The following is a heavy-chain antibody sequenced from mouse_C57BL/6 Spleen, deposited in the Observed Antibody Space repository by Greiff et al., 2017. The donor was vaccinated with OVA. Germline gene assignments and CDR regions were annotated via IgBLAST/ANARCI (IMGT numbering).Heavy chain of an antibody. Sequence: EVQLQQSGPELVKPGASVKISCKASGYSFTGYYMNWVKQSPEKSLEWIGEINPSTGGTTYNQKFKAKATLTVDKSSSTAYMQLKSLTSEDSAVYYCARYDYDRDWYFDVWGTGTTVTVSS. V-gene: IGHV1-42*01. D-gene: IGHD2-4*01. CDR2: INPSTGGT. CDR1: GYSFTGYY. J-gene: IGHJ1*03. CDR3: ARYDYDRDWYFDV.